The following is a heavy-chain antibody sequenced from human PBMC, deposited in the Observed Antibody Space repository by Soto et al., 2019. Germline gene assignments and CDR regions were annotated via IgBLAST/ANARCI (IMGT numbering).Heavy chain of an antibody. J-gene: IGHJ3*02. CDR3: ARAFDPPDAFDI. V-gene: IGHV3-33*01. CDR2: IWYDGSNK. Sequence: QVQLVESGGGVVQPGRSLRLSCAASGFTFSSYGMHWVRQAPGKGLEWVAVIWYDGSNKYYADSVKGRFTISRDNAKNTLYLKMNSLRAEDTAVYYCARAFDPPDAFDIWGQGTMVTVSS. CDR1: GFTFSSYG. D-gene: IGHD3-9*01.